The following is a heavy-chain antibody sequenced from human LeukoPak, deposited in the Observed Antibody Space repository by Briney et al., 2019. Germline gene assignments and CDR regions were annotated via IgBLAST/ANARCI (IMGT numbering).Heavy chain of an antibody. V-gene: IGHV4-30-4*01. D-gene: IGHD5-18*01. CDR1: GGSISRGDHY. CDR3: ARAPRGYSYGLYFDY. J-gene: IGHJ4*02. CDR2: IYYSGST. Sequence: PSQTLSLTCTVSGGSISRGDHYWSRIRQPPGKGLEWIGNIYYSGSTYYNPSLKSRVTISVDTSKNQFSLKLSSVTAADTAVYYCARAPRGYSYGLYFDYWGQGTLITVSS.